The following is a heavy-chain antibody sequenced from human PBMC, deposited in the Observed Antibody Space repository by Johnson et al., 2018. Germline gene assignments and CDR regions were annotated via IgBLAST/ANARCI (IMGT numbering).Heavy chain of an antibody. J-gene: IGHJ3*01. D-gene: IGHD3-22*01. CDR3: TRGAGYHGSSGYYGAFDV. V-gene: IGHV3-74*01. CDR1: GFIFSDYW. Sequence: EVQLQESGGGLVHPGGSLRLSCAGSGFIFSDYWMNWVRQAPGKGMVWVSRIKSDGSSTNYADSVKGRFAISRDNAKNTVYLQMNSLRADDTAVYYCTRGAGYHGSSGYYGAFDVWGQGTMVNVSS. CDR2: IKSDGSST.